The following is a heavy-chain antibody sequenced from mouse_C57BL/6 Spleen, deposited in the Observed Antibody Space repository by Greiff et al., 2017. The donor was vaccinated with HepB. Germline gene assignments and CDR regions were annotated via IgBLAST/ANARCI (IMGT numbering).Heavy chain of an antibody. D-gene: IGHD2-1*01. CDR1: GYSITSDY. Sequence: VQLKESGPGLAKPSQTLSLTCSVTGYSITSDYWNWIRNFPGNKLEYMGYISYSGSTYYNPSLKSRISITRDTSKNQYYLQLNSVTTEDTATSYCARGRGNVVGEFDYWGQGTTLTVSS. J-gene: IGHJ2*01. CDR3: ARGRGNVVGEFDY. V-gene: IGHV3-8*01. CDR2: ISYSGST.